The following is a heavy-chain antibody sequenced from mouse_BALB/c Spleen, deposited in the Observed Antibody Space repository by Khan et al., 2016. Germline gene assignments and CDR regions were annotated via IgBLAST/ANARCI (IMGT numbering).Heavy chain of an antibody. V-gene: IGHV1-9*01. CDR1: GYTFSRYW. Sequence: QVQLQQSGAELMKPGASVQISCKATGYTFSRYWIDWVKERPGHGLTWIGEILPGSGSTNYNEKFKDKATFTAETSSNTAYIQLISLTSEDSAVXYCARGAYWGQGTLVTVSA. CDR3: ARGAY. CDR2: ILPGSGST. J-gene: IGHJ3*01.